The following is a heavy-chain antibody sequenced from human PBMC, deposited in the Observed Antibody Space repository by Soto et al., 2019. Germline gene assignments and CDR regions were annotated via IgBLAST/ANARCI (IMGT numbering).Heavy chain of an antibody. CDR2: ISGSGAYT. V-gene: IGHV3-23*01. D-gene: IGHD2-2*01. CDR3: ARDRHPYSTKYYFDY. Sequence: GGSLRLSCAASGFTFSTYAMNWVRQPPGKGLEWVSSISGSGAYTYYADSVQGRFTISRDNSKNTLNLQMNSLRAEDTAVYYCARDRHPYSTKYYFDYWGQGTLVTVS. J-gene: IGHJ4*02. CDR1: GFTFSTYA.